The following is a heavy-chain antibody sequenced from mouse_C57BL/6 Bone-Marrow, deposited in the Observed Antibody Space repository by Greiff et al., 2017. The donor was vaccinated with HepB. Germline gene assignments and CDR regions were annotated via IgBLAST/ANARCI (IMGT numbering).Heavy chain of an antibody. CDR3: VRLDYYYAMDY. CDR2: IRSKSNNYAT. J-gene: IGHJ4*01. CDR1: GFSFNTYA. V-gene: IGHV10-1*01. Sequence: EVQGVESGGGLVQPKGSLKLSCAASGFSFNTYAMNWVRQAPGKGLEWVARIRSKSNNYATYYADSVKDRFTISRDDSESMLYLQMNNLKTEDTAMYYCVRLDYYYAMDYWGQGTSVTVSS. D-gene: IGHD2-4*01.